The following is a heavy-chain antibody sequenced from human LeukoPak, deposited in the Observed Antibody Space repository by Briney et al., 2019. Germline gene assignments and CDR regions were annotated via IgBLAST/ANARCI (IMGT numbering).Heavy chain of an antibody. D-gene: IGHD3-3*01. V-gene: IGHV3-30*02. Sequence: PGGSLRLSCAASGFTFSSYGMHWVRQAPGKGLEWVAFIQYDGSKKYYADSVKGRFTISRDNSKNTLYVQMNSLRAEDTAVYYCAKAPSGYADYWGQGTLVTVSS. CDR1: GFTFSSYG. J-gene: IGHJ4*02. CDR2: IQYDGSKK. CDR3: AKAPSGYADY.